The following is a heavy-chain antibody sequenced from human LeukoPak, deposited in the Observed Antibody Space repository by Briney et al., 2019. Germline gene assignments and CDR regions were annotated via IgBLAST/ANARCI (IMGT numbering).Heavy chain of an antibody. J-gene: IGHJ4*02. CDR1: GFTFTNAW. CDR2: IASKTDGGTT. CDR3: TTGIRGD. Sequence: GGSLRLSCAASGFTFTNAWMNWVRQAPGKGLEWVGRIASKTDGGTTDYAAPVKGRFTISRDDSKNTLFLQMNSLKTEDTAVYYCTTGIRGDCGQGTLVTVSS. V-gene: IGHV3-15*04.